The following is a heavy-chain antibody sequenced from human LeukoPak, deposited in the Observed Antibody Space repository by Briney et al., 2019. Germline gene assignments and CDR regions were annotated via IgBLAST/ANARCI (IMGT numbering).Heavy chain of an antibody. CDR1: GGSFSGYY. CDR2: INHSGST. Sequence: PSETLSLTCAVYGGSFSGYYWSWIRQPPGKGLEWIGEINHSGSTNYNPSLKSRVTIPVDTSKNQFSLKLSSVTAADTAVYYCARDNRRGGYCSSTSCRGAFDIWGQGTMVTVSS. V-gene: IGHV4-34*01. J-gene: IGHJ3*02. D-gene: IGHD2-2*01. CDR3: ARDNRRGGYCSSTSCRGAFDI.